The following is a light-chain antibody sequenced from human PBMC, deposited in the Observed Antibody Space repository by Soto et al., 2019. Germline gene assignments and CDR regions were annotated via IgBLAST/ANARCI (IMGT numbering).Light chain of an antibody. CDR2: DVT. CDR1: SSDVGDNNY. Sequence: QSALTQPASVSGSPGQSITISCTGCSSDVGDNNYVSWYLQHPGKAPKLMIYDVTHRPSGISNRFSGSKSGNTASLIISGLQAEYEADYYCSSYTSSSTLYVFGTGTKLTVL. CDR3: SSYTSSSTLYV. V-gene: IGLV2-14*01. J-gene: IGLJ1*01.